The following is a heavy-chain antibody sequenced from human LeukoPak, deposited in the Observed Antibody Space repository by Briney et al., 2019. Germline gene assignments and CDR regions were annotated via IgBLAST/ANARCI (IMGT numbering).Heavy chain of an antibody. V-gene: IGHV4-30-4*01. D-gene: IGHD3-10*01. CDR2: IYYSGGT. J-gene: IGHJ4*02. CDR1: GGSIGSGDYY. CDR3: ARLSMVRGAPDY. Sequence: SQTLSLTCTVSGGSIGSGDYYWSWIRQPPGKGLEWIGYIYYSGGTNYNPSLKSRVTISVDRSKNQFSLKLSSVTAADTAVYYCARLSMVRGAPDYWGQGTLVTVSS.